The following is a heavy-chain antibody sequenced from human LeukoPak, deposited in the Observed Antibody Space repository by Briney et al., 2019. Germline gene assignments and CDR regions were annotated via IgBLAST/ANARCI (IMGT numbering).Heavy chain of an antibody. Sequence: GGSLRLSCAASGFTFSSYSMNWVRQAPGKGLEWVSSISSSSSYIYYADSVKGRFTISRDNAKNSLYLQMNSLRAEDTAVYYCARDVSSSWSSYYYYMDVWGKGTTVTVSS. CDR2: ISSSSSYI. CDR1: GFTFSSYS. V-gene: IGHV3-21*01. CDR3: ARDVSSSWSSYYYYMDV. D-gene: IGHD6-13*01. J-gene: IGHJ6*03.